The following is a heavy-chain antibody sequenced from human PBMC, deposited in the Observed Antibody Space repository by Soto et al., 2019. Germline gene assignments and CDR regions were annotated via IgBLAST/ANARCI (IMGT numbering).Heavy chain of an antibody. Sequence: QVQLQQWGAGLLKPSETLSLTCAVDGGSFSGYYWSWIRQPPGKGLEWIGEINHSGSTNYNPSLNSRVTISVDTSNDQFSLKLSSVTAADTAVYYCARSPTVTPGWFDPWGQGTLVTVSS. J-gene: IGHJ5*02. CDR2: INHSGST. D-gene: IGHD4-4*01. CDR3: ARSPTVTPGWFDP. V-gene: IGHV4-34*01. CDR1: GGSFSGYY.